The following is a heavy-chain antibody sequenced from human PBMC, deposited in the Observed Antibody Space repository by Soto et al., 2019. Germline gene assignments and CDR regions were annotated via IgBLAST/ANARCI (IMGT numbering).Heavy chain of an antibody. CDR2: IIAILGIA. V-gene: IGHV1-69*08. D-gene: IGHD5-12*01. Sequence: QVQLVQSGAEVKKPGSSVKVSCKASGGTFSSYTISWVRQAPGQGLEWMGRIIAILGIANYAQKFQGRVTITADKSTSTAYMELSSLRSEDTAVYYCARDMVATISRRLNWYFDLWGRGTLVTVSS. CDR1: GGTFSSYT. CDR3: ARDMVATISRRLNWYFDL. J-gene: IGHJ2*01.